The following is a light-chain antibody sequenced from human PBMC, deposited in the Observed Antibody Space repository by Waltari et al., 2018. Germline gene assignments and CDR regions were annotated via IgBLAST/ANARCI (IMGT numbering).Light chain of an antibody. CDR2: AAS. J-gene: IGKJ2*01. CDR3: QQLNSFPYT. V-gene: IGKV1-9*01. Sequence: DIQLTQSPSFLSASVGDRVTITCRASQGISSYLAWYQQQPGEAPKLLISAASPLQIGVPSRFSGSGSGTEFTLTIRILQPEDFATYYCQQLNSFPYTFGQGTKLDIK. CDR1: QGISSY.